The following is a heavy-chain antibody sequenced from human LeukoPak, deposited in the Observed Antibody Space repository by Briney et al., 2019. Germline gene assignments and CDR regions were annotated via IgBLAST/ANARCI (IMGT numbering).Heavy chain of an antibody. CDR2: IYYSGGT. CDR1: GGSISNYD. V-gene: IGHV4-59*08. D-gene: IGHD4-11*01. J-gene: IGHJ6*03. Sequence: PSETLSLTCTVSGGSISNYDWSWIRQPQGKGLEWIEYIYYSGGTNFNPSLKSRATISVDTSKNQFSLKLSSVTAADTAVYYCRISSNPSYYYYYMDVWGKGTTVTVSS. CDR3: RISSNPSYYYYYMDV.